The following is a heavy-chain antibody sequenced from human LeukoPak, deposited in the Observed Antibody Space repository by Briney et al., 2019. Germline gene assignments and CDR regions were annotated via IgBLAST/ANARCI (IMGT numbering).Heavy chain of an antibody. Sequence: SETLSLTCTVSGGSVNNYHWDWIRQPPGKGLEWIGSIYYSGSTNYKPSLKSRVTMSVDTSKNQFSLKLSSVTAADTAVYYCARGVFNYYDSSGYLTPLDAFDIWGQGTMVTVSS. CDR1: GGSVNNYH. J-gene: IGHJ3*02. V-gene: IGHV4-59*08. CDR2: IYYSGST. CDR3: ARGVFNYYDSSGYLTPLDAFDI. D-gene: IGHD3-22*01.